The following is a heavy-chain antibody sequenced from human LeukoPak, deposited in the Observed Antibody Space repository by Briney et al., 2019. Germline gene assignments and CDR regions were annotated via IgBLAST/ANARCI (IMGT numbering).Heavy chain of an antibody. J-gene: IGHJ2*01. CDR2: IYSGGST. CDR1: GFTVSSNY. V-gene: IGHV3-53*01. Sequence: PGGSLRLSCAASGFTVSSNYMSWVRQAPGKGLEWVSVIYSGGSTYYADSVKGRFTISRDNSKNTLYLQMNSLRAEDTAVYYCAKLAPDWYFDLWGRGTLVTVSS. CDR3: AKLAPDWYFDL. D-gene: IGHD2-2*01.